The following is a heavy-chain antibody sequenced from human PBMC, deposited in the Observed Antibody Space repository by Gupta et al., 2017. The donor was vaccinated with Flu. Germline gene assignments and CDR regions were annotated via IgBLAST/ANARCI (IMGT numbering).Heavy chain of an antibody. CDR3: AREAGMSDTIYYYYYYMDV. V-gene: IGHV4-31*02. CDR2: IYYSGST. D-gene: IGHD6-19*01. Sequence: KGLEWIGYIYYSGSTYYNPSLKSRVTISVDTSKNQFSLKLSSVTAADTAVYYCAREAGMSDTIYYYYYYMDVWGKGTTVTVSS. J-gene: IGHJ6*03.